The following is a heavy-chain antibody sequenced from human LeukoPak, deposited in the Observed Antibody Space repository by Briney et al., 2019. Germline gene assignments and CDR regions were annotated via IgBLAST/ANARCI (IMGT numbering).Heavy chain of an antibody. Sequence: SETLSLTCTVSGGSISSSSYYWGWIRQPPGKGLEWIGSIYYSGSTYYNPSLKSRVTISVDTSKNQFSLKLNSVTAADTAVYYCARQPLYCSSSGCYCNGVSQHDNWGRGTLVTVSS. CDR1: GGSISSSSYY. J-gene: IGHJ4*02. CDR3: ARQPLYCSSSGCYCNGVSQHDN. D-gene: IGHD2-2*01. CDR2: IYYSGST. V-gene: IGHV4-39*01.